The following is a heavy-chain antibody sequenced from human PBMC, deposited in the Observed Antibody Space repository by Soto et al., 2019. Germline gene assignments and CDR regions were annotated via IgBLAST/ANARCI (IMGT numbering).Heavy chain of an antibody. J-gene: IGHJ6*03. CDR3: AREGIAAAGYYYYYMDV. CDR1: GGSFSGYY. D-gene: IGHD6-13*01. CDR2: INHSGST. V-gene: IGHV4-34*01. Sequence: SETLSHTWAVYGGSFSGYYWSWIRQPPGKGLEWIGEINHSGSTNYNPSLKTRVTISVDTSKNQFSLKLSSVTAADTAVYYCAREGIAAAGYYYYYMDVWGKGTTVTVSS.